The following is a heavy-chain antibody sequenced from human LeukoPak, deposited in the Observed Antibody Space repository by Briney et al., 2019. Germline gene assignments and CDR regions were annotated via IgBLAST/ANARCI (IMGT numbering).Heavy chain of an antibody. J-gene: IGHJ4*02. V-gene: IGHV3-66*01. CDR3: AKGMVRGVIPDY. CDR2: IYSGGST. Sequence: GGSLRLSCAASGLTVSSNYMSWVRQAPGKGLEWVSVIYSGGSTFYADSVKGRFTISRDNSKNTLYLQMNSLRVEDTAVYYCAKGMVRGVIPDYWGQGTLVTVSS. D-gene: IGHD3-10*01. CDR1: GLTVSSNY.